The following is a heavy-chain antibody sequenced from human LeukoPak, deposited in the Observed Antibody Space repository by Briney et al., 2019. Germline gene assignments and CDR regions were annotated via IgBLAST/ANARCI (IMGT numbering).Heavy chain of an antibody. CDR3: ARDTRSYDSSGYYFFDF. CDR2: INYSGST. CDR1: GASIRSYY. Sequence: PSETLSLTCTVSGASIRSYYWNWLRQPPGKGLKWIGYINYSGSTNFNPSLKSRATISMDTSKHHFSLKLSSVTAADTAVYYCARDTRSYDSSGYYFFDFWGQGTLVTVSS. J-gene: IGHJ4*02. D-gene: IGHD3-22*01. V-gene: IGHV4-59*01.